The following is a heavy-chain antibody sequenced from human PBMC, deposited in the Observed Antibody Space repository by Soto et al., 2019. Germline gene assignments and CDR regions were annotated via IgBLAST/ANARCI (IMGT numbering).Heavy chain of an antibody. CDR1: GGSISNFY. CDR3: ARAPMVLSRSYFDS. J-gene: IGHJ4*02. Sequence: SETLSLTCTGSGGSISNFYWSWIRQPPGKGLEWIGYISYSGNTNYNPSLKSRVSISVDTSKNQLSLNLTSVTAADTAVYYCARAPMVLSRSYFDSWGQGTPVTVSS. CDR2: ISYSGNT. D-gene: IGHD2-8*01. V-gene: IGHV4-59*01.